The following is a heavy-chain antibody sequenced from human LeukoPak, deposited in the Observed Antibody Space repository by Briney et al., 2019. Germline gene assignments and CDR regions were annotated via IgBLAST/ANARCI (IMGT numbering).Heavy chain of an antibody. CDR1: GFSFSNYG. Sequence: PGGSLRLSCVASGFSFSNYGMHWVRQAPGKGVEWVAVIWFDGTNEFYADSVKGRFTVSRDNSENTLYLQMTSLRAEDTAVYFCARERFWSGSYSYYSAMDVWGQGTTVTVSS. J-gene: IGHJ6*02. CDR2: IWFDGTNE. V-gene: IGHV3-33*01. D-gene: IGHD3-3*01. CDR3: ARERFWSGSYSYYSAMDV.